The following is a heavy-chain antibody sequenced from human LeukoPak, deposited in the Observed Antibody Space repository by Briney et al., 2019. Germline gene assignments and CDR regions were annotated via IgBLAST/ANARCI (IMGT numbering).Heavy chain of an antibody. Sequence: SETLSLTCTVSGGSISSYYWSWIRQPPGKGLEWIGYIYYSGSTNYNPSLKSRVTISVDTSKNQFSLKLSSVTAADTAVYYCTRVAGGNSGIDYWGQGTLVTVSS. V-gene: IGHV4-59*01. CDR2: IYYSGST. CDR1: GGSISSYY. D-gene: IGHD4-23*01. J-gene: IGHJ4*02. CDR3: TRVAGGNSGIDY.